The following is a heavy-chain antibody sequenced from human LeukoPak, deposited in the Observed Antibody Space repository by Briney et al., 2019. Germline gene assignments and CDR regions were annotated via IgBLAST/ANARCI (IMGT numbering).Heavy chain of an antibody. CDR3: ARRVGGSAFDI. CDR1: GYTLTSYW. Sequence: GESLKISCQGSGYTLTSYWIGWVRQMPGKGLEWMGIIYPGDSDTTYSPSFQGQVTISADNSISTAYLQWSSLKASDTAMYYCARRVGGSAFDIWGQGTMVTVSS. J-gene: IGHJ3*02. V-gene: IGHV5-51*01. D-gene: IGHD3-3*01. CDR2: IYPGDSDT.